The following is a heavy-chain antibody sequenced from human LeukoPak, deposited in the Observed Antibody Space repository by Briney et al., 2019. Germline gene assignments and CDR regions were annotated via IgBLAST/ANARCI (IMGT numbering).Heavy chain of an antibody. CDR2: IIPILGIA. CDR3: AREVAWIQLWLPPTLPYGMDV. D-gene: IGHD5-18*01. CDR1: GGTFSSYA. V-gene: IGHV1-69*04. J-gene: IGHJ6*02. Sequence: ASVKVSCKASGGTFSSYAISWVRQAPGQGLEWMGRIIPILGIANYAQKFQGRVTITADKSTSTAYMELSSLRSEDTAVYYCAREVAWIQLWLPPTLPYGMDVWGQGTTVTVSS.